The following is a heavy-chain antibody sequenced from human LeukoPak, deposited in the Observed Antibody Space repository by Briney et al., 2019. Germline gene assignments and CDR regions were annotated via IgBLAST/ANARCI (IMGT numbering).Heavy chain of an antibody. Sequence: GGSLRLSCAASGFTFSSYEMNWVRQAPGKGLEWVSYIRSSGSTIYYADSVKGRFTISRDNAKNTLHLQMNSLRAEDTAVYYCARDPESGTWQFDYWGQGTLVAVSS. D-gene: IGHD1-14*01. J-gene: IGHJ4*02. CDR2: IRSSGSTI. CDR1: GFTFSSYE. V-gene: IGHV3-48*03. CDR3: ARDPESGTWQFDY.